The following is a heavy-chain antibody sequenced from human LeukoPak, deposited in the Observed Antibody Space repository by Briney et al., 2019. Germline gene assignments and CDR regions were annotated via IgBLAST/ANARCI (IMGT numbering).Heavy chain of an antibody. V-gene: IGHV4-30-2*01. CDR1: GGSISSGSYS. D-gene: IGHD2-8*02. CDR2: IFYSGRT. CDR3: VRGGTVIVDSLAP. Sequence: SETLSLTCAVSGGSISSGSYSWSWVRQPPGKGLEWIGYIFYSGRTYYNPSLKSRVTISVDRSKNQFSLKLTSVTAADTAVYYCVRGGTVIVDSLAPWGQGLLVTVSS. J-gene: IGHJ5*02.